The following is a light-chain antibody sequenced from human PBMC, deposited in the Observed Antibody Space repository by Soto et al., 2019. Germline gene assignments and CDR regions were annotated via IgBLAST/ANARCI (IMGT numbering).Light chain of an antibody. CDR1: QSVSSS. CDR3: QQYNNWPPLT. J-gene: IGKJ4*01. CDR2: AAS. Sequence: EIVMTQSPAPLSVSPGERATLSCRASQSVSSSLAWYQQKPGQSPRLLIYAASTRATGVPARFSGSGSGTEFTLTISSLQSEDFAVYYCQQYNNWPPLTFGGGTKVEIK. V-gene: IGKV3-15*01.